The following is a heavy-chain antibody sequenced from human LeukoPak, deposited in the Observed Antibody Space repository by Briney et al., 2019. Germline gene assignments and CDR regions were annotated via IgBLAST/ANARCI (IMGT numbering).Heavy chain of an antibody. D-gene: IGHD3-22*01. CDR3: ASIDYYDSSGYYRN. J-gene: IGHJ4*02. V-gene: IGHV4-39*01. CDR1: GGSISSSSYY. CDR2: IYYSGST. Sequence: SETLSLTCTVSGGSISSSSYYWGWIRQPPGTGLEWIGSIYYSGSTYYNPSLKSRVTISVDTSKNQFSLKLSSVTAADTAVYYCASIDYYDSSGYYRNWGQGTLVTVSS.